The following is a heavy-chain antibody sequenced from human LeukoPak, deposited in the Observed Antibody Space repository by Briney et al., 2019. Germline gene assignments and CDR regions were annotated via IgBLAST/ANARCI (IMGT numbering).Heavy chain of an antibody. V-gene: IGHV4-59*11. J-gene: IGHJ4*02. CDR3: ARYYYDSSGYYIDGHFDY. CDR2: IYYSGST. D-gene: IGHD3-22*01. Sequence: SETLSLTCTVSGGSISSHYWSCVRQPPGKGLEWCGYIYYSGSTNYNPSLKSRVTISVDTSKNQFSLKLSSVTAADTAVYYCARYYYDSSGYYIDGHFDYWGQGTLVTASS. CDR1: GGSISSHY.